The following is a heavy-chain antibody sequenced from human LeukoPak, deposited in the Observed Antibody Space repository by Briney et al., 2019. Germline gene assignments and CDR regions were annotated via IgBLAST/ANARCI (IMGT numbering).Heavy chain of an antibody. CDR3: ARGHHSESYKADY. V-gene: IGHV3-74*01. CDR1: GLTFHNTW. D-gene: IGHD3-10*01. J-gene: IGHJ4*02. CDR2: IKGDGMST. Sequence: GGALRLSCAASGLTFHNTWMHWIRQAPGKGLVWVSRIKGDGMSTTYAVSVKGRFTISRDNAKNTLYLQMNSLRAEDTAVYYCARGHHSESYKADYWGQGTLVTVSS.